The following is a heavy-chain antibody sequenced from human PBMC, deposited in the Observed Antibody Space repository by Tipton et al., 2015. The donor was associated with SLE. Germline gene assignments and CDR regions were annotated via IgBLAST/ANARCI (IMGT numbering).Heavy chain of an antibody. CDR2: IYSAGSA. V-gene: IGHV3-23*03. Sequence: GSLRLSCAASGFTFSHYGMAWVRLAPGKGLEWVSFIYSAGSAYYADSVKGRFTISKDDSKNTLFLQMNSLRTEDTAVYYCAKPPHDYGTYVSWYFDLWGRGTRVTVSS. CDR1: GFTFSHYG. D-gene: IGHD4-17*01. J-gene: IGHJ2*01. CDR3: AKPPHDYGTYVSWYFDL.